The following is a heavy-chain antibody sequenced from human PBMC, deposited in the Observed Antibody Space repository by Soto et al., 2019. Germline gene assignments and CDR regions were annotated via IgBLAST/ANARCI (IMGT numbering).Heavy chain of an antibody. J-gene: IGHJ4*02. V-gene: IGHV4-4*02. Sequence: PSEALSVICHLSGVSISSGNWWTWVRHSPRKELEDIGEIFHDGTAHYYSSFRPRVAMSVDKSKNQFSLRLTSVTAADTAIYYCARLVYDTRLNYLYFDFWGQGALVTV. CDR1: GVSISSGNW. CDR2: IFHDGTA. CDR3: ARLVYDTRLNYLYFDF. D-gene: IGHD3-16*01.